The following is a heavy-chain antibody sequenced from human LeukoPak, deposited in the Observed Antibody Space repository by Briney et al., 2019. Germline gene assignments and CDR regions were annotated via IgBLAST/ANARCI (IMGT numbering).Heavy chain of an antibody. J-gene: IGHJ3*01. D-gene: IGHD6-6*01. CDR1: GFIFSDYG. Sequence: GGSLRLSCAASGFIFSDYGMHWVRQAPGKGLEWVAAISYDGSNKFYGDSVKGRFTISRDSSMNMLYPHMNSLRTEDTAVYYCAKRAHSSSSGSAFDVWGQGTTVTASS. V-gene: IGHV3-30*18. CDR3: AKRAHSSSSGSAFDV. CDR2: ISYDGSNK.